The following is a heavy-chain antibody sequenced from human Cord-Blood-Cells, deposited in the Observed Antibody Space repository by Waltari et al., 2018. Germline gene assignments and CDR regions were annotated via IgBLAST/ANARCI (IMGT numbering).Heavy chain of an antibody. Sequence: QVQLVQSGAEVKKPGASVKVSCKASGYTFTSYAINWVRPATGQGLEWMGWMNPNSGNTGYAQKFQGRVTITRNTSISTAYMELSSLRSEDTAVYYCARVSGDRTGLDAFDIWGQGTMVTVSS. CDR3: ARVSGDRTGLDAFDI. CDR1: GYTFTSYA. CDR2: MNPNSGNT. D-gene: IGHD1-1*01. J-gene: IGHJ3*02. V-gene: IGHV1-8*03.